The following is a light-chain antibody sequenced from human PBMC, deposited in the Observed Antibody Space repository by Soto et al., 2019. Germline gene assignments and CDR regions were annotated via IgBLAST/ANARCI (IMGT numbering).Light chain of an antibody. V-gene: IGLV2-14*02. CDR3: SSYTSSSNFVV. Sequence: QSALTQPASVSGSPRQSITISCTGTNSDVGSYNLVSWFQQHPGKAPKVVIYEVTKRPSGVSDRFSAFKSGNTASLTISGLQAEDEAHYYCSSYTSSSNFVVFGGGTKLTVL. CDR2: EVT. CDR1: NSDVGSYNL. J-gene: IGLJ2*01.